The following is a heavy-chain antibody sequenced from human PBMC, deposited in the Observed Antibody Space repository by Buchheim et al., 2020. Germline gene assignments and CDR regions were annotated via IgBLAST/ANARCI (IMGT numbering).Heavy chain of an antibody. CDR1: GGSFSGYY. CDR2: INHSGST. J-gene: IGHJ6*02. CDR3: ARGQLRYFDRVYYYYGMDV. Sequence: QVQLQQWGAGLLKPSETLSLTCAVYGGSFSGYYWSWIRQPPGKGLEWIGEINHSGSTNYNPSLKSRVTISVDTSKNQFSLKLSSVTAADTAVYYCARGQLRYFDRVYYYYGMDVWGQGTT. D-gene: IGHD3-9*01. V-gene: IGHV4-34*01.